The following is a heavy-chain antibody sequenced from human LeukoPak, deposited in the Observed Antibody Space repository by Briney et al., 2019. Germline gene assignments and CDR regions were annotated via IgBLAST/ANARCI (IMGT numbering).Heavy chain of an antibody. CDR2: INPNSGGT. Sequence: ASVKVSCKASGYTFTSYDINWVRQATGQGLEWMGWINPNSGGTNYAQKFQGRVTMTRDTSISTAYMELSRLRSDDTAVYYCARDLGLGYSSSWYDYWGQGTLVTVSS. V-gene: IGHV1-2*02. CDR1: GYTFTSYD. CDR3: ARDLGLGYSSSWYDY. D-gene: IGHD6-13*01. J-gene: IGHJ4*02.